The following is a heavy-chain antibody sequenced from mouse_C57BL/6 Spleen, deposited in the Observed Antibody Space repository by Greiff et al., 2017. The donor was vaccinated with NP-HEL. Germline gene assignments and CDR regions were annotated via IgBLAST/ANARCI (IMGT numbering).Heavy chain of an antibody. CDR2: ISSGSSTY. V-gene: IGHV5-17*01. CDR1: GFTFSDYG. D-gene: IGHD2-4*01. CDR3: ARSGDYDGGLPD. J-gene: IGHJ3*01. Sequence: EVHLVESGGGLVKPGGSLKLSCVASGFTFSDYGMHWVRQAPEKGLEWVAYISSGSSTYYYAETVKGRFTISRDNAKNTLFLQMASLRSGDTAMYYCARSGDYDGGLPDWGQGTLVTVSA.